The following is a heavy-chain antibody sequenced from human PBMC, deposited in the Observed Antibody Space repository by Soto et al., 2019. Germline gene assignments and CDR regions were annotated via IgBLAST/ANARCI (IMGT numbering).Heavy chain of an antibody. D-gene: IGHD6-13*01. CDR3: AKRISTAGLIDY. V-gene: IGHV3-30*18. Sequence: GGSLRLSCAASGFSFSSYGMHWVRQAPGKGLEWVAVISYDGTVRYYADSVKGRFTISRDNSKNTPYLQMNSLRAEDTAIFYCAKRISTAGLIDYWGQGTLVTVSS. CDR2: ISYDGTVR. J-gene: IGHJ4*02. CDR1: GFSFSSYG.